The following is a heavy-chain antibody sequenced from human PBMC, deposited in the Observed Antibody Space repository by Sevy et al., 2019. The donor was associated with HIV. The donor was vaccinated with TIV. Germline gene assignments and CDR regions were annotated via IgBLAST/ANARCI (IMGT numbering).Heavy chain of an antibody. CDR1: GGTFSSYG. CDR3: GGGGDNGWYDFDY. D-gene: IGHD6-19*01. Sequence: ASVKVSCKASGGTFSSYGISRVRQAPGQGLEWMGGIIPILGTVNYAQQFQGRVTITADESTKTAYMERSSLGAEDTAVYYGGGGGDNGWYDFDYWGQETLVTVSS. J-gene: IGHJ4*02. V-gene: IGHV1-69*13. CDR2: IIPILGTV.